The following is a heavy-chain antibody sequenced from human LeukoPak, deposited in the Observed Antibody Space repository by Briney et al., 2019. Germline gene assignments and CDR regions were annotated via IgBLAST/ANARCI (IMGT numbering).Heavy chain of an antibody. CDR1: GFTFSSYS. Sequence: PGGSLRLSCAASGFTFSSYSMNWVRQAPGKGLEWVSSISSSSSYIFYADSVKGRFTISRDNAKNSLYLQMNSLRAEDTAVYYCARDTRGDSSALDYWGQGTLVTVSS. V-gene: IGHV3-21*01. J-gene: IGHJ4*02. CDR3: ARDTRGDSSALDY. D-gene: IGHD3-22*01. CDR2: ISSSSSYI.